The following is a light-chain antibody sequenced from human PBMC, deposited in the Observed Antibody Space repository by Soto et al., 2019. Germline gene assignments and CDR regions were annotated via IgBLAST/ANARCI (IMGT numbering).Light chain of an antibody. CDR1: TSN. Sequence: QSVLTQTPSVSGAPGQTVTISCTGTTSNVHWYQQLPGTAPKLLIFDNTNRPSGVPDRFSGSKSDTSASLAITGLQAEDEADYYCQFFDSQSGSVVFGGGTKLTVL. CDR3: QFFDSQSGSVV. CDR2: DNT. J-gene: IGLJ3*02. V-gene: IGLV1-40*01.